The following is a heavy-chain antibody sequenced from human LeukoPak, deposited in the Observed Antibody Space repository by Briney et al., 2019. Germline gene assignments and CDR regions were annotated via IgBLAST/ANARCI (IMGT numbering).Heavy chain of an antibody. J-gene: IGHJ4*02. Sequence: GGSLRLSCAASGFTFSNYAMSWVRQAPGKGLEWVSIIGYRGGSIYYAYSVQGRFTISRDNSKNTLSLQMNGLRPEDTAVYYCAKHGSTSGRGGYYFDYWGQGTLVTVSS. D-gene: IGHD1-1*01. CDR2: IGYRGGSI. CDR1: GFTFSNYA. CDR3: AKHGSTSGRGGYYFDY. V-gene: IGHV3-23*01.